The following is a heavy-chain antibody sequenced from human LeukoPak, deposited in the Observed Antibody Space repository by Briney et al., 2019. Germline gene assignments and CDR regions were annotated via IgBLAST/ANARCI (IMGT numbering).Heavy chain of an antibody. CDR2: INPNSGGT. Sequence: ASVKVSCKASGYTFTGYYMHWVRQAPGQGLEWMGWINPNSGGTNYAQKFQGRVTMTRDTSISTAYMELSRLRSEDTAVYYCARGVWGHYYYYYYGMDVWGQGTTVTVSS. J-gene: IGHJ6*02. V-gene: IGHV1-2*02. CDR3: ARGVWGHYYYYYYGMDV. CDR1: GYTFTGYY. D-gene: IGHD3-16*01.